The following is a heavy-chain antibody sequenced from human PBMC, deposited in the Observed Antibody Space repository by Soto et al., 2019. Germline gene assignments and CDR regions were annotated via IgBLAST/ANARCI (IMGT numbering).Heavy chain of an antibody. CDR1: GFTFSSYA. V-gene: IGHV3-30-3*01. CDR3: AAVDFGSGYWGLYYYGMDV. D-gene: IGHD3-3*01. CDR2: ISYDGSNK. Sequence: PGGSLRLSCAASGFTFSSYAMHWVRQAPGKGLEWVAVISYDGSNKYYADSVKGRFTISRDNSKNTLYLQMNSLRAEDSAVYYCAAVDFGSGYWGLYYYGMDVWGQGTTVTVSS. J-gene: IGHJ6*02.